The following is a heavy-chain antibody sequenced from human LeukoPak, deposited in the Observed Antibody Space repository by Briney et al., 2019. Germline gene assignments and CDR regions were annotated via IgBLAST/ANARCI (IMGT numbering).Heavy chain of an antibody. CDR3: AKSGGYGLIDY. CDR2: IYYSGST. CDR1: GFTFSDYY. J-gene: IGHJ4*02. V-gene: IGHV4-59*05. D-gene: IGHD1-26*01. Sequence: PGGSLRLSCAASGFTFSDYYMSWIRQAPGKGLDWIGSIYYSGSTYYNSSLSSRVTISLDTSQNQFSLRLTSVTAADTAVYYCAKSGGYGLIDYWGQGTLVTVSS.